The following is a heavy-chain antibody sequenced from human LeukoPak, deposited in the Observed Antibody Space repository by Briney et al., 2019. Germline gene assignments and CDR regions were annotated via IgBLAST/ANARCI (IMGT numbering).Heavy chain of an antibody. Sequence: PGGSLRPSRAPSGFTLRIDSMNSVRQAPGEGLECVSSISTSIRDIYCADSVTGRFTIYRDNAKNLLYLHMTSLRAEDTAVYHCARDRSTNSYAEYFFDYWGPGTLVTVSS. CDR2: ISTSIRDI. D-gene: IGHD3-16*01. J-gene: IGHJ4*02. CDR3: ARDRSTNSYAEYFFDY. V-gene: IGHV3-21*01. CDR1: GFTLRIDS.